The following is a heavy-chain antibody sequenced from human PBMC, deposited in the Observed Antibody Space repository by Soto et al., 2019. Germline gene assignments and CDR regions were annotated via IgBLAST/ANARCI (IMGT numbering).Heavy chain of an antibody. CDR2: IYYSGRT. D-gene: IGHD2-21*02. Sequence: PSETLSLTCIVSGESISSSSYYWGWIRQPPGKGLEWIGSIYYSGRTYYNPSFNSRVTISIDTSKNQFSLKLSSVTATDTAVYYCARQRTTVVTQAYFDHCGQGALVTVSS. J-gene: IGHJ4*02. CDR3: ARQRTTVVTQAYFDH. CDR1: GESISSSSYY. V-gene: IGHV4-39*01.